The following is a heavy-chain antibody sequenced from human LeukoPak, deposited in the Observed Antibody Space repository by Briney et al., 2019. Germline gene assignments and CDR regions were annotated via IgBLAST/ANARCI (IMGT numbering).Heavy chain of an antibody. CDR1: GFTFSRYW. J-gene: IGHJ4*02. CDR3: AKDFSSGYYYFDY. D-gene: IGHD3-22*01. V-gene: IGHV3-7*03. CDR2: IREDGSEA. Sequence: PGGSLRLSCEAAGFTFSRYWMSWVRQATGKGLECVAKIREDGSEAHYVDSVKGRFTISRDNAKNSLYLQMNSLRAEDTALYYCAKDFSSGYYYFDYWGQGTLVTVSS.